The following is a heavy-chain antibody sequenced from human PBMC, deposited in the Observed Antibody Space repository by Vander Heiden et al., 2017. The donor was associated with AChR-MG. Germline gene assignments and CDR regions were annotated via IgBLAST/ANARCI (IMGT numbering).Heavy chain of an antibody. CDR2: FGPEDGET. CDR3: ATGRYFDWLSDDY. D-gene: IGHD3-9*01. J-gene: IGHJ4*02. CDR1: GYTLTELS. Sequence: QVQLVESGAEVKKPGASVKVSCMVSGYTLTELSMHWVRRAPGKGLEWIGGFGPEDGETIYAQKFQGRVTMTEDTSTDTAYMGLSSLRSEETAVYYCATGRYFDWLSDDYWGQGTLVTVSS. V-gene: IGHV1-24*01.